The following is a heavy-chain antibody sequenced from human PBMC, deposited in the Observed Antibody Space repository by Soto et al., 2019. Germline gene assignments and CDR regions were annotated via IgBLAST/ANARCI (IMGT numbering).Heavy chain of an antibody. CDR1: GFTFSSYG. CDR2: IWYDGSNI. J-gene: IGHJ4*02. V-gene: IGHV3-33*01. CDR3: ARVPGITTLADY. D-gene: IGHD3-9*01. Sequence: PVGSLRLSCAASGFTFSSYGMHWVRQAPGKGLEWVAVIWYDGSNIYYADSVKGRFTISRDNSKNTLYLQMNSLRAEDTAVYYCARVPGITTLADYWGQGTLVTVSS.